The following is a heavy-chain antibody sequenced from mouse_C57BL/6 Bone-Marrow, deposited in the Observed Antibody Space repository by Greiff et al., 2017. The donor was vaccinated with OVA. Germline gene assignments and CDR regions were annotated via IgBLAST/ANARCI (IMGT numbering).Heavy chain of an antibody. CDR1: GYTFTSYW. CDR3: ARVALDYYGSSYYYAMDY. V-gene: IGHV1-55*01. CDR2: IYPGSGST. J-gene: IGHJ4*01. Sequence: QVQLQQPGAELVKPGASVKMSCKASGYTFTSYWITWVKQRPGQGLEWIGDIYPGSGSTNYNEKFKSKATLTVDTSSSTAYMQLSSLTSEDSAVYYCARVALDYYGSSYYYAMDYWGQGTSVTVSS. D-gene: IGHD1-1*01.